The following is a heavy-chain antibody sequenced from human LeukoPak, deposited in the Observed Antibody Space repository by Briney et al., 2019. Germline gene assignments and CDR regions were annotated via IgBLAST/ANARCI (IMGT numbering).Heavy chain of an antibody. Sequence: GGSLRLSCATSGFTFNNYGMHWVRRAPGKGLEWVAFIRYDGSNEYYADSVKGRFTISRDNSKNTLYVQMNSLRAEDTAVYYCAKDRPYYNILTGPYFDYWGQGTLVTVSS. J-gene: IGHJ4*02. D-gene: IGHD3-9*01. CDR3: AKDRPYYNILTGPYFDY. CDR1: GFTFNNYG. V-gene: IGHV3-30*02. CDR2: IRYDGSNE.